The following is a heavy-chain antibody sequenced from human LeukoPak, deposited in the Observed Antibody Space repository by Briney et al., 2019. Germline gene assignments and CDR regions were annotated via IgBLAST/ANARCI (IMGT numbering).Heavy chain of an antibody. Sequence: ASVKVSCKASGYTFTSYGISWVRQAPGQGLEWMGWISAYNGNTIYAQKFQGRVTMTEDTSTDTAYMELSSLRSEDTAVYYCATRYSSSWNPFDYWGQGTLVTVSS. CDR2: ISAYNGNT. J-gene: IGHJ4*02. CDR1: GYTFTSYG. V-gene: IGHV1-18*01. CDR3: ATRYSSSWNPFDY. D-gene: IGHD6-13*01.